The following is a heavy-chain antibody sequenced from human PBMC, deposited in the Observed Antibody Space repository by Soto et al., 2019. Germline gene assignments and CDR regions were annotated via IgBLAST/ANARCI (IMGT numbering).Heavy chain of an antibody. D-gene: IGHD3-22*01. CDR1: GGSIKNFA. CDR2: FIPIFGTT. Sequence: QVQLVQSGAEVKRPGSSLKVSCKASGGSIKNFAISWVRQAPGQGPEWMGGFIPIFGTTYYAQKFQGRVTIIADESTSTLNMELRALTSEDTAVYYCAHDTSGYYCYSFDNWGQGTLVTVS. CDR3: AHDTSGYYCYSFDN. V-gene: IGHV1-69*01. J-gene: IGHJ4*02.